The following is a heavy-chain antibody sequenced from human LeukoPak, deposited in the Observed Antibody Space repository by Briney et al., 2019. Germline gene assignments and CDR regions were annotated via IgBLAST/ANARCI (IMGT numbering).Heavy chain of an antibody. J-gene: IGHJ2*01. Sequence: ASVKVFCKASGYTFIGYYLHWVRQAPGQGLEWMGWINPNSGGTNYAQKFQGRVTMTRDTSISTAYMELSRLRSDDTAVYYCARSLDIVVVGFDLWGRGTLVTVSS. CDR3: ARSLDIVVVGFDL. CDR2: INPNSGGT. V-gene: IGHV1-2*02. CDR1: GYTFIGYY. D-gene: IGHD2-2*03.